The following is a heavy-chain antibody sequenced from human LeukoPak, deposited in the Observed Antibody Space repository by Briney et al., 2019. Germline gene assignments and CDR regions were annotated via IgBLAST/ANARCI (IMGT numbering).Heavy chain of an antibody. Sequence: SETLSLTCTVSGDSISTYYWSWIRQPPGKGLEWIGYMYYSGSTNYNPSLKSRVTISVDTSKNQFSLKLSSVTAADTAVYYCARSPYGSGSYFFDYWGQGTLVTVSS. CDR2: MYYSGST. CDR3: ARSPYGSGSYFFDY. CDR1: GDSISTYY. V-gene: IGHV4-59*12. J-gene: IGHJ4*02. D-gene: IGHD3-10*01.